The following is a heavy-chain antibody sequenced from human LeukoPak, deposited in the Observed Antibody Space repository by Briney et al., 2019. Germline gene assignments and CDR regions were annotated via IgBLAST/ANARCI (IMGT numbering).Heavy chain of an antibody. D-gene: IGHD1-26*01. CDR1: GYTFSSYY. Sequence: ASVKVSCKASGYTFSSYYMHWVRQAPGQGLEWMGIINPSGGSTKYAQKFQGRVTITRDTSTSTVYMELSSLRSEDTAVYYCARSSIVGATGYFDYWGQGTLVTVSS. CDR2: INPSGGST. J-gene: IGHJ4*02. CDR3: ARSSIVGATGYFDY. V-gene: IGHV1-46*01.